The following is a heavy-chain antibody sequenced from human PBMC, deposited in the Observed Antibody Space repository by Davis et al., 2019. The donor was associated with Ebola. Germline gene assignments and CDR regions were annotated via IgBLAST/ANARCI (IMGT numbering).Heavy chain of an antibody. CDR1: GDSVSINSAG. Sequence: HSQTLSLTCAISGDSVSINSAGWNWIRQSPSRGLEWLGRTYYNSKWYSDYAVSVKSRITINPDTSKNQFSLQLNSVTPEDTALYYCARGWFRGSMDVWGEGTTVTVSS. CDR2: TYYNSKWYS. CDR3: ARGWFRGSMDV. V-gene: IGHV6-1*01. D-gene: IGHD3-10*01. J-gene: IGHJ6*04.